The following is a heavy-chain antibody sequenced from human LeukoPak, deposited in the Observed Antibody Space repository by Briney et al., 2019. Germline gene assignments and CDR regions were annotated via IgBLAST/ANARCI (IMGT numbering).Heavy chain of an antibody. D-gene: IGHD2-15*01. CDR1: GFTFSSYS. V-gene: IGHV3-21*01. CDR3: ARGEEAWGYCSGGSCYTS. CDR2: ISSSSSYI. J-gene: IGHJ5*02. Sequence: PGGSLRLSCAASGFTFSSYSMNWVRQAPGKGLEWVSSISSSSSYIYYADSVKGRFTISRDNAKNSLYLQMNSLRAEDTAVYYCARGEEAWGYCSGGSCYTSWGQGTLVTVSS.